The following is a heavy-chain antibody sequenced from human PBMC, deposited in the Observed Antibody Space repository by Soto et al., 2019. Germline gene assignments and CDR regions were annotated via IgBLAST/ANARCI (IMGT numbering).Heavy chain of an antibody. D-gene: IGHD2-21*02. Sequence: VESGGGLVYPGGSLRLSCVASGFRFSDHSMNWVRQAPGKGLQWISYISSNSDTTYYADSVEGRFTVSRDNAKNALFLQMNSLRDDDTATYYCARLPKGSLVTAWGQGARVTVSS. CDR3: ARLPKGSLVTA. CDR2: ISSNSDTT. V-gene: IGHV3-48*02. CDR1: GFRFSDHS. J-gene: IGHJ4*02.